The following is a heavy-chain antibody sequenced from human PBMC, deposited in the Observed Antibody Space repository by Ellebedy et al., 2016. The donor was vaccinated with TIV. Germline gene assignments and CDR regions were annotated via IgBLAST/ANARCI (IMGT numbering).Heavy chain of an antibody. CDR2: INPSGGST. CDR3: ARDQGIVVVPAAPGDAFDI. D-gene: IGHD2-2*01. CDR1: GYTFTSYY. J-gene: IGHJ3*02. V-gene: IGHV1-46*01. Sequence: ASVKVSXXASGYTFTSYYMHWVRQAPGQGLEWMGIINPSGGSTSYAQKFQGRVTMTRDTSTSTVYMELSSLRSEDTAVYYCARDQGIVVVPAAPGDAFDIWGQGTMVTVSS.